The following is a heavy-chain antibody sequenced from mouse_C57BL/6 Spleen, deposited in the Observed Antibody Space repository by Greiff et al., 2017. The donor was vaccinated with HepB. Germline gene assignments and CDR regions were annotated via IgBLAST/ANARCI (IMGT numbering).Heavy chain of an antibody. J-gene: IGHJ3*01. D-gene: IGHD2-5*01. V-gene: IGHV6-3*01. CDR1: GFTFSNYW. Sequence: EVKLEESGGGLVQPGGSMKLSCVASGFTFSNYWMNWVRQSPEKGLEWVAQIRLKSDNYATHYAESVKGRFTISRDDSKSSVYLQMNNLRAEDTGIYYCTGYYSNYVGFAYWGQGTLVTVSA. CDR3: TGYYSNYVGFAY. CDR2: IRLKSDNYAT.